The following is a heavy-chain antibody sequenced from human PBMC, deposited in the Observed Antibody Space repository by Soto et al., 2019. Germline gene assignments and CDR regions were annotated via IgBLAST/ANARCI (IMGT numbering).Heavy chain of an antibody. J-gene: IGHJ5*02. CDR1: GFTFSSYS. CDR3: ARGTGSGCYYRGYWFDP. D-gene: IGHD3-22*01. Sequence: EVQLVESGGGLVKPGGSLRLSCAASGFTFSSYSMNWDRQAPGKGMEWVSSISSSSSYIYYADSVKGRFTISRDNAKNALYLQMNSLRAEDTAVYYGARGTGSGCYYRGYWFDPWGQGTLVTVSS. CDR2: ISSSSSYI. V-gene: IGHV3-21*01.